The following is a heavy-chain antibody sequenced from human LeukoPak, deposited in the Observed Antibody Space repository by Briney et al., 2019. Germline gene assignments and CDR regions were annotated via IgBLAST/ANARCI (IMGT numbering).Heavy chain of an antibody. J-gene: IGHJ1*01. CDR1: GFTFSSYG. V-gene: IGHV3-30*02. D-gene: IGHD6-19*01. CDR3: ARGGKIALAGTRSSQYFQH. CDR2: IRYDGSNK. Sequence: GGSLRLSCAASGFTFSSYGMHWVRQAPGKGLEWVAFIRYDGSNKYYADSVKGRFTISRDNSKNTLYLQMNSLRPEDTAVYYCARGGKIALAGTRSSQYFQHWGQGTLVTVSS.